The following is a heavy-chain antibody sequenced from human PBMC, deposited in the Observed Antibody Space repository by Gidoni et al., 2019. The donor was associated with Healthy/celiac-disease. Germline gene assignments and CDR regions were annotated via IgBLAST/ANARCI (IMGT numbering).Heavy chain of an antibody. D-gene: IGHD2-15*01. CDR1: GGSISSSRYY. CDR3: ARHGGYCSGGSCSKGAFDI. J-gene: IGHJ3*02. V-gene: IGHV4-39*01. Sequence: QLQLQESGPGLVKPSETLSLTCTVSGGSISSSRYYWGWIRQPPGKGLEWIGSIYYSGSTYYNPSLKSRVTISVDTSKNQFSLKLSSVTAADTAVYYCARHGGYCSGGSCSKGAFDIWGQGTMVTVSS. CDR2: IYYSGST.